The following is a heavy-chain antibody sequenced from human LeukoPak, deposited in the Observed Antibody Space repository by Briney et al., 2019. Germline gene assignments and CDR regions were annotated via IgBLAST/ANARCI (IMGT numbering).Heavy chain of an antibody. CDR1: GGSISSGGYY. CDR3: ARRGELLNY. J-gene: IGHJ4*02. D-gene: IGHD1-7*01. CDR2: IYYSGST. Sequence: PSETLSLTCTVSGGSISSGGYYWSWIRQHPGKGLEWIGYIYYSGSTYYNPSLKSRVAISLDTSRNQFSLRLSSVTAADTAVYYCARRGELLNYLGQGTLVTVSS. V-gene: IGHV4-31*03.